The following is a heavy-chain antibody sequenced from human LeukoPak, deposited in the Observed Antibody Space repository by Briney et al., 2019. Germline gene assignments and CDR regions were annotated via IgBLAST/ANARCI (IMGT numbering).Heavy chain of an antibody. V-gene: IGHV3-66*02. CDR2: IYSDGST. D-gene: IGHD1-14*01. CDR1: GFTVSYNY. CDR3: ARDRRTGTPYAFDI. J-gene: IGHJ3*02. Sequence: GGSLRLSCAASGFTVSYNYMSWVRQAPGKGLEWVSVIYSDGSTYYADSVKGRFTISRDNSKTTLYLQTSSPRAEDTAVYYCARDRRTGTPYAFDIWGQGTMVTVSS.